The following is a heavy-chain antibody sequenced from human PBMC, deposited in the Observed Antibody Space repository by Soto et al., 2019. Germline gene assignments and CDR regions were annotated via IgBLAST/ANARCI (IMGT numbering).Heavy chain of an antibody. D-gene: IGHD3-10*01. CDR2: INHSGSTNYKPSL. CDR1: GGSFSGYY. Sequence: PSETLSLTCAVYGGSFSGYYWSWIRQSPGKGLEWIGEINHSGSTNYKPSLNYNPSLKSRVTISVDTSKNQVSLKLSSVTAADTAVYYCARVSGIYYYGMDVWGQGTTVTAP. CDR3: ARVSGIYYYGMDV. J-gene: IGHJ6*02. V-gene: IGHV4-34*01.